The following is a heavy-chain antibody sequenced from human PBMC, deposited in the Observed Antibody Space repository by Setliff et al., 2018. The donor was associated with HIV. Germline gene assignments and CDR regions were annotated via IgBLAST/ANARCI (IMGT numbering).Heavy chain of an antibody. CDR2: IWYDGSEK. V-gene: IGHV3-33*01. J-gene: IGHJ3*01. Sequence: GESLRLSCAASGFSFSSYGMHWVRQAPGKGLEWVAVIWYDGSEKYYADSVKGRVTISRDNSKNTVDLEMDSLRVEDTAVYYCAREGIVVRAGAFDFWGQGTMVTVSS. CDR3: AREGIVVRAGAFDF. D-gene: IGHD3-22*01. CDR1: GFSFSSYG.